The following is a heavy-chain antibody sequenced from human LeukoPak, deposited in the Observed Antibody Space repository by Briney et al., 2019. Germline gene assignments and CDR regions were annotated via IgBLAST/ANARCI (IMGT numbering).Heavy chain of an antibody. CDR1: GYRFTSYS. V-gene: IGHV1-3*01. Sequence: ASVKVSCKASGYRFTSYSIHWVRQAPGQRLEWMGSVDAGSDNRKYSQKFQGRVTITSDTSASTAYMELSSLRSEDTAVYYCARPAGYQLPKEMFLYYWGQGTLVTVSS. CDR3: ARPAGYQLPKEMFLYY. D-gene: IGHD2-2*01. CDR2: VDAGSDNR. J-gene: IGHJ4*02.